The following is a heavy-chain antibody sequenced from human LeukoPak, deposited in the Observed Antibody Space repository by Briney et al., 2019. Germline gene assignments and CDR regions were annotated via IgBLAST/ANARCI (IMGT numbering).Heavy chain of an antibody. CDR1: GFTVRTNY. CDR3: ARAYYDISTTDS. Sequence: QPGGSLRLSCTASGFTVRTNYMSWVRQAPGKGLEWVSVIYSSGDTYYADSVKGRFTISRDDSKNTLYLQMNSLRAEDTAVYFCARAYYDISTTDSWGQGTLVSVSS. J-gene: IGHJ4*02. D-gene: IGHD3-9*01. V-gene: IGHV3-66*01. CDR2: IYSSGDT.